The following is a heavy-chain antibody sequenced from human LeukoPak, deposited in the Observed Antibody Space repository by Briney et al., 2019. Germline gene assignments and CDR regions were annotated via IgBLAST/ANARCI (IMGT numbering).Heavy chain of an antibody. D-gene: IGHD1-7*01. CDR1: GFTFSSYA. J-gene: IGHJ5*02. CDR3: ARDRGTINWFDP. CDR2: ISYDGSNK. V-gene: IGHV3-30-3*01. Sequence: PGGSLRLSCAASGFTFSSYAMHWVRQAPGKGLEWVAVISYDGSNKYYADSVKGRFTISRDNAKNTLYLQMNSLSAEDTAVYYCARDRGTINWFDPWGQGTLVTVSS.